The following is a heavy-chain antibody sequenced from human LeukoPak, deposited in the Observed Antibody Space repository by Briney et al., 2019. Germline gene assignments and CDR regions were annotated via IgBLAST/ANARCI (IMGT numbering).Heavy chain of an antibody. CDR2: IYYSGST. V-gene: IGHV4-38-2*01. Sequence: SETLSLTCFVSGDSLSSGYYWGWVRQPPGKGLEWIGSIYYSGSTYYNPSLKSRVTISVDTSKNQFSLKLSSVTAADTAVYYCARHTTARLFDYWGQGTLVTVSS. D-gene: IGHD5-18*01. CDR1: GDSLSSGYY. J-gene: IGHJ4*02. CDR3: ARHTTARLFDY.